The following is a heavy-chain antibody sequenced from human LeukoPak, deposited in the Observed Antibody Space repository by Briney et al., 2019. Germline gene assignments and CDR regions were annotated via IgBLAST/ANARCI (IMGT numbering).Heavy chain of an antibody. Sequence: PGGSLRLSCAASGFTFSSYAMSWVRQAPGKGLEWVSGISGSGGSTYYADSVKGRFTISRDNSKNTLYLQMNSLRAEDTAVYYCAKGGCSSTSCYGTYYYYGMDVWGQGTTVTVSS. J-gene: IGHJ6*02. D-gene: IGHD2-2*01. CDR1: GFTFSSYA. V-gene: IGHV3-23*01. CDR3: AKGGCSSTSCYGTYYYYGMDV. CDR2: ISGSGGST.